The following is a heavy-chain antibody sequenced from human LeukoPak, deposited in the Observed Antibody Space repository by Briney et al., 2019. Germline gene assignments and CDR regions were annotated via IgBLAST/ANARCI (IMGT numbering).Heavy chain of an antibody. J-gene: IGHJ4*02. CDR3: ATYSGYYYY. CDR1: GYTLTELA. CDR2: FDPEDGET. D-gene: IGHD3-3*01. V-gene: IGHV1-24*01. Sequence: SVKVSCKVSGYTLTELAMHWVRQAPGEGLEWMGGFDPEDGETVYAQKFQGRVTMTEDTSTDTAYMELSSLSSEDTAVYFCATYSGYYYYWGQGTLVTVCS.